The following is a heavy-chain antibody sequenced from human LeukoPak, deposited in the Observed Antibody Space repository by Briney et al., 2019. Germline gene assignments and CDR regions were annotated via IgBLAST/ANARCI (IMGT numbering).Heavy chain of an antibody. V-gene: IGHV3-23*01. J-gene: IGHJ3*02. CDR2: ISGSGGST. Sequence: PGGSLRLSCAASGFTFSSYAMSWVRQAPGKGLEWVSAISGSGGSTYYADSVKGRFTISRDNSKNTLYLQMNSLRAEDTAIYYCAKDPGYSYGYEGAFDIWGQGTMVTVSS. CDR3: AKDPGYSYGYEGAFDI. D-gene: IGHD5-18*01. CDR1: GFTFSSYA.